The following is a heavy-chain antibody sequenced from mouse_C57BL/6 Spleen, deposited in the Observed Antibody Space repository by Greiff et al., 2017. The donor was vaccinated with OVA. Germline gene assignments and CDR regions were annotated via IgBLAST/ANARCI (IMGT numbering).Heavy chain of an antibody. CDR1: GYAFTNYL. D-gene: IGHD1-1*01. CDR3: ARSEYYGSSSYFDY. J-gene: IGHJ2*01. Sequence: QVQLQQSGAELVRPGTSVKVSCKASGYAFTNYLIEWVKQRPGQGLEWIGVINPGSGGTNYNEKFKGKATLTADKSSSTAYMQLSSLTSEDSAVYFGARSEYYGSSSYFDYWGQGTTLTVSS. V-gene: IGHV1-54*01. CDR2: INPGSGGT.